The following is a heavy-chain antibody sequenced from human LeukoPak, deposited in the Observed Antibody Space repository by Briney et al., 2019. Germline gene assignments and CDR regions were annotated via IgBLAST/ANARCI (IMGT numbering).Heavy chain of an antibody. CDR2: ISSSSSTI. CDR1: GFTFSSYW. CDR3: ARDHPSPIVRGVPDY. D-gene: IGHD3-10*01. V-gene: IGHV3-48*01. J-gene: IGHJ4*02. Sequence: GGSLRLSCAASGFTFSSYWMSWVRQAPGKGLEWVSYISSSSSTIYYADSVKGRFTISRDNAKNSLYLQMNSLRAEDTAVYYCARDHPSPIVRGVPDYWGQGTLVTVSS.